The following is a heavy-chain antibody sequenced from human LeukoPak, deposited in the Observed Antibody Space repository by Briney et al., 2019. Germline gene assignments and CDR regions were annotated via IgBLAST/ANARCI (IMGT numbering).Heavy chain of an antibody. CDR3: ARDTYDSSGYYNY. V-gene: IGHV3-21*01. Sequence: KAGGSLRLSCAASGFTFSSYSMNWVRQAPGKGLEWVSSISSSSSYIYYADSVKGRFTISRDNAKNSLYLQMNSLRAEDTAVYYCARDTYDSSGYYNYWGQGTLVTVSS. CDR1: GFTFSSYS. D-gene: IGHD3-22*01. J-gene: IGHJ4*02. CDR2: ISSSSSYI.